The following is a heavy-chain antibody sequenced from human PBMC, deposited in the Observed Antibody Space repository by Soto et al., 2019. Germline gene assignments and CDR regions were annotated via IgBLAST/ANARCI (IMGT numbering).Heavy chain of an antibody. D-gene: IGHD5-12*01. Sequence: QVQLVQSGPEVKKPGTSVKVSCKASGLTFTSSAIQWVRQARGKRLEWIGWIVVGNGNTNYAQKFQKRVTTTRDMSTSTAYMELSSLRPEDTAVYYCATAVSKFDTSGSLPYGVAVWGRGTTFTVSS. J-gene: IGHJ6*02. CDR3: ATAVSKFDTSGSLPYGVAV. CDR2: IVVGNGNT. CDR1: GLTFTSSA. V-gene: IGHV1-58*02.